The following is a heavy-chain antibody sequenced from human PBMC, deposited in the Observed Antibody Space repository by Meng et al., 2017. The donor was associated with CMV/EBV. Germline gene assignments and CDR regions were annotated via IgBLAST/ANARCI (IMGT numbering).Heavy chain of an antibody. CDR3: ARHATYCSRTSCYWSELLDWFDP. Sequence: YGGWSRQRQGKGLEWIGSIYYGGSAYNNQTLKSRVTISVDTSKNQFSLKLSSVTAADTAVYYCARHATYCSRTSCYWSELLDWFDPWGQGTLVTVSS. CDR2: IYYGGSA. CDR1: Y. V-gene: IGHV4-39*01. J-gene: IGHJ5*02. D-gene: IGHD2-2*01.